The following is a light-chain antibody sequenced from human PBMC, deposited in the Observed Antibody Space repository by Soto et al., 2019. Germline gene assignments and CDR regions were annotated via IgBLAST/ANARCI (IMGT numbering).Light chain of an antibody. V-gene: IGKV3-20*01. CDR2: GES. J-gene: IGKJ1*01. Sequence: EIVLTQSPGTLSLSPGDTAALSCRASQSVSNNYLAWYQQKPGQAPRLLIYGESSRATGIPDRFSGNAFGTDFTFTISRLEPEDFAVYYCQQYGTSPRMFGQGTRWIS. CDR1: QSVSNNY. CDR3: QQYGTSPRM.